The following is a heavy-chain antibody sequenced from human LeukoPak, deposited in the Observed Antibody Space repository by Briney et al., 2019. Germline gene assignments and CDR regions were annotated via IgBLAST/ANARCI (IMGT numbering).Heavy chain of an antibody. CDR2: IRSKANGGTT. V-gene: IGHV3-15*01. CDR1: GFTFSNAW. J-gene: IGHJ5*01. CDR3: TKSLDCSRATCDS. D-gene: IGHD2-15*01. Sequence: NLGGSLRLSCAASGFTFSNAWMSWVRQAPGNGLEWVGRIRSKANGGTTDYAAPVKGRFTISRDDSKNMLYLQMTSLNTEDTAVYYCTKSLDCSRATCDSWGQGTLVTVSS.